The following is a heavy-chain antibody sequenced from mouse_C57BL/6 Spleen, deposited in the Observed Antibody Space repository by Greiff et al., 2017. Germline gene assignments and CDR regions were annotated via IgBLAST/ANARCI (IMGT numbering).Heavy chain of an antibody. D-gene: IGHD2-12*01. V-gene: IGHV1-64*01. CDR1: GYTFTSYW. CDR2: IHPNGGST. CDR3: ARAGVSYCDFDD. J-gene: IGHJ2*01. Sequence: QVQLKQPGAELVKPGASVKLSCKASGYTFTSYWMHWVKQRPGQGLEWIGLIHPNGGSTNYNEKFKSKATLTVDKSSSTAYMQLSGLTSEASAVYYCARAGVSYCDFDDWGQGTTLTVSS.